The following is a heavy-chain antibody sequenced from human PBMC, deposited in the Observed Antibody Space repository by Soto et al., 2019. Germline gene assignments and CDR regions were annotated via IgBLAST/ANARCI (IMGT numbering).Heavy chain of an antibody. J-gene: IGHJ5*02. Sequence: GASVKVSCKASGYTFTSYDINWVRQATGQGLEWMGWMNPNSGNTGYAQKFQGRVTMTRNTSISTAYMELSSLRSEDTAVYYCASLRLGYDFWSGYPSNWFDPWGQGTLVTVSS. V-gene: IGHV1-8*01. CDR2: MNPNSGNT. CDR3: ASLRLGYDFWSGYPSNWFDP. CDR1: GYTFTSYD. D-gene: IGHD3-3*01.